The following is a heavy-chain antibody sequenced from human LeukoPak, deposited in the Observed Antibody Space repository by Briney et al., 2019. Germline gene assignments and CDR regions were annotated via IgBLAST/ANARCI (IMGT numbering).Heavy chain of an antibody. CDR3: TRGSSSQYFQH. CDR1: NYTFTSYP. J-gene: IGHJ1*01. V-gene: IGHV1-18*01. Sequence: ASVTVSCTASNYTFTSYPISWVRQAPGQGLEWMGWISAYSGNTNYAQKVQGRVTMTADTSTNTAYMELASLSPDDTAIYYCTRGSSSQYFQHWGQGTLVTVSS. D-gene: IGHD6-6*01. CDR2: ISAYSGNT.